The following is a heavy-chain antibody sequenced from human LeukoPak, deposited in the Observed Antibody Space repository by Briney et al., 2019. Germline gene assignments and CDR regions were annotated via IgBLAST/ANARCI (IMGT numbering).Heavy chain of an antibody. CDR2: INPNSGGT. Sequence: ASVKVSCKASGYTFTGYYMHWVRQAPGQGLEWMGWINPNSGGTNYAQKFQGWVTMTRDTSISTAYMELRSLRSDDTAVYYCARDAAAAGYIRRGLSDYWGQGTLVTVSS. CDR1: GYTFTGYY. CDR3: ARDAAAAGYIRRGLSDY. J-gene: IGHJ4*02. D-gene: IGHD6-13*01. V-gene: IGHV1-2*04.